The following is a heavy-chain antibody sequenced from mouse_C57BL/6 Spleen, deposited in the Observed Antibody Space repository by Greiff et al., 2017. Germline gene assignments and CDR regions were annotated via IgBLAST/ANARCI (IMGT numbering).Heavy chain of an antibody. D-gene: IGHD1-1*01. CDR1: GYAFSSSW. V-gene: IGHV1-82*01. CDR3: AREDGSSLYYAMDY. CDR2: IYPGDGDT. J-gene: IGHJ4*01. Sequence: QVQLQQSGPELVKPGASVKISCKASGYAFSSSWMNWVKQRPGKGLEWIGRIYPGDGDTNYNGKFKGKATLTADKSSSTAYMQLSSLTSEDSAVFFCAREDGSSLYYAMDYWGQGTSVTVSS.